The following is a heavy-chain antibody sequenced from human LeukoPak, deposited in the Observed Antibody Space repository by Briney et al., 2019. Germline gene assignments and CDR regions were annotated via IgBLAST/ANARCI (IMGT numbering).Heavy chain of an antibody. J-gene: IGHJ4*02. CDR3: ARRPREQWLVPDPFDY. Sequence: SETLSLTCTVSGGSISSSSYYWGWIRQPPGKGLEWIGSIYYSGSTYYNPSLKSRVTISVDTSKNQFSLKLSSVTAADTAVYYCARRPREQWLVPDPFDYWGQGTLVTVSS. CDR2: IYYSGST. V-gene: IGHV4-39*01. D-gene: IGHD6-19*01. CDR1: GGSISSSSYY.